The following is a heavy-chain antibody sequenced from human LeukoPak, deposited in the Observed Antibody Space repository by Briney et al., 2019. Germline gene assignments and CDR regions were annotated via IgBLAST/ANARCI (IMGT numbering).Heavy chain of an antibody. J-gene: IGHJ4*02. CDR2: MSGSGSSR. Sequence: GGSLRLSCAASGFTLSNYAMSWVRQAPGQGLEWVSSMSGSGSSRYHADSVKGRFTISRDNSKNTLYLQMNSLRAGDTAKYYCARVPRDFWSGYYDYWGQGTLVTVSS. CDR1: GFTLSNYA. CDR3: ARVPRDFWSGYYDY. V-gene: IGHV3-23*01. D-gene: IGHD3-3*01.